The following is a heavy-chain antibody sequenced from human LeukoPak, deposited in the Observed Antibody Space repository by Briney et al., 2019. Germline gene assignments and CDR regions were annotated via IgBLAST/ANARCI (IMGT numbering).Heavy chain of an antibody. Sequence: ASVKVSCKASGYTFTSYGISWVRQAPGQGLEWMGWISAYNGNTNYAQKLQGRVTMTTDTSTSTAYMELRSLRSDDTAVYYCARDNTPIVVVTAIGWFDPWGQGTLVTVSS. CDR2: ISAYNGNT. J-gene: IGHJ5*02. D-gene: IGHD2-21*02. CDR3: ARDNTPIVVVTAIGWFDP. V-gene: IGHV1-18*01. CDR1: GYTFTSYG.